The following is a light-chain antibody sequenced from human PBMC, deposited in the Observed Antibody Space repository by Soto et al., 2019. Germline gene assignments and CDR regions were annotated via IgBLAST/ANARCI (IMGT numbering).Light chain of an antibody. Sequence: QSALTQPASVSGSPGQSITISCTGTGSDIGGYDYVSWYQQHPGKAPHLIIYDVSHRPPGISSRFSGSKSGNTATLTISGLQAEDEDNYYCRSYSGSSPLVLFGGGTQLTVL. V-gene: IGLV2-14*03. CDR3: RSYSGSSPLVL. CDR2: DVS. J-gene: IGLJ2*01. CDR1: GSDIGGYDY.